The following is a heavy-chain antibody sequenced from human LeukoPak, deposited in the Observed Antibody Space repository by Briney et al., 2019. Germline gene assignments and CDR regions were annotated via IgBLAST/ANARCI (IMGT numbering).Heavy chain of an antibody. J-gene: IGHJ4*02. CDR1: GFTFSSYG. CDR3: AKDRGYCSSTSCYTMEYYFDY. CDR2: IRYGGSNK. D-gene: IGHD2-2*02. V-gene: IGHV3-30*02. Sequence: GGSLRLSCAASGFTFSSYGMHWVRQAPGKGLEWVAFIRYGGSNKYYADSVKGRFTISRDNSKNTLYLQMNSLRAEDTAVYYCAKDRGYCSSTSCYTMEYYFDYWGQGTLVTVSS.